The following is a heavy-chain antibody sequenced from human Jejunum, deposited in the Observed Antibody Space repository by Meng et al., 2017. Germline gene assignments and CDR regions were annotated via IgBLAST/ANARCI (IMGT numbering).Heavy chain of an antibody. CDR2: INSNGDST. J-gene: IGHJ3*01. CDR1: GFIFSQYA. Sequence: GESLKISCEASGFIFSQYAMHWVRQAPGKGLEYVSAINSNGDSTYYANSVKGRFTVSRDNVKNTLFLQMGSLRVEDMAVYFCARGGLQQVAPLRLDAFDAWGQGTMVTVSS. V-gene: IGHV3-64*01. CDR3: ARGGLQQVAPLRLDAFDA. D-gene: IGHD6-13*01.